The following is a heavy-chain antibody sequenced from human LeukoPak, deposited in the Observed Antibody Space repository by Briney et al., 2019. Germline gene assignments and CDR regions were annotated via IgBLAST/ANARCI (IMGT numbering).Heavy chain of an antibody. J-gene: IGHJ4*02. CDR3: ASGYYDSSGMGTPFDY. CDR1: GYAFTGYY. D-gene: IGHD3-22*01. Sequence: ASVKVSCKASGYAFTGYYMHWVRQAPGQGLEWMGWINPNSGGTNYAQKFQGRVTMTRDTSISTAYTELSSLRSEDTAVYYCASGYYDSSGMGTPFDYWGQGTLVTVSS. CDR2: INPNSGGT. V-gene: IGHV1-2*02.